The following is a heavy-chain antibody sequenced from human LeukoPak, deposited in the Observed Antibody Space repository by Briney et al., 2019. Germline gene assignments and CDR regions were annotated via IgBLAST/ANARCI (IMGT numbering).Heavy chain of an antibody. Sequence: PGGSLRLSCAASGFTFSNSTMTWVRQAPGKGLEWVSAISGGGDTYYADSVKGRFTISRDNSKNTLYLQMNSLRAEDTAVYYCAKPSSSWYNNWFDPWGQGTLVTVSS. D-gene: IGHD6-13*01. CDR3: AKPSSSWYNNWFDP. V-gene: IGHV3-23*01. CDR2: ISGGGDT. CDR1: GFTFSNST. J-gene: IGHJ5*02.